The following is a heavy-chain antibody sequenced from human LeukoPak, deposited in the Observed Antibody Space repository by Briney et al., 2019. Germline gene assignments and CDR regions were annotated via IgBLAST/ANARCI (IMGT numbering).Heavy chain of an antibody. V-gene: IGHV3-74*01. J-gene: IGHJ4*02. D-gene: IGHD6-19*01. CDR2: SKNDGSST. Sequence: GGSLRLSCAVSGFTSSGDWMHWVRQAPGKGLVWVSRSKNDGSSTSYADSVKGRFTISRDNAKNTLYLQINSLRAEDTAVYYCVKPRSGGWFEPFDYWGQGTLVTVSS. CDR3: VKPRSGGWFEPFDY. CDR1: GFTSSGDW.